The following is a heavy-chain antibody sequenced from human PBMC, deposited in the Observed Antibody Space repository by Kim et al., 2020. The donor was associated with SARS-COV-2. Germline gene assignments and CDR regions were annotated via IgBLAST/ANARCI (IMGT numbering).Heavy chain of an antibody. D-gene: IGHD5-12*01. CDR3: ARELGYSGYDAPDY. CDR2: IYYSGST. J-gene: IGHJ4*02. V-gene: IGHV4-39*07. Sequence: SETLSLTCTVSGGSISSSSYYWGWIRQPPGKGLEWIGSIYYSGSTYYNPSLKSRVTISVDTSKNQFSLKLRSVTAADTAVYYCARELGYSGYDAPDYWGQGTLVTVSS. CDR1: GGSISSSSYY.